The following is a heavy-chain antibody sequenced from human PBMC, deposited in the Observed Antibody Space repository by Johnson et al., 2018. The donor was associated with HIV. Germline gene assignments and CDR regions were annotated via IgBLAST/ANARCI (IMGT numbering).Heavy chain of an antibody. Sequence: QVQLVESGGGLIQPGGSLRLSCAASGFTFSDYYMSWIRQAPGKGLEWVSYISSSGSTIYYADSVKGRFTISRDNSKNALYLQMNSLRAEDTAVYYCAREQELIGERAFDIWGQGTMVTVSS. CDR1: GFTFSDYY. CDR3: AREQELIGERAFDI. D-gene: IGHD6-13*01. V-gene: IGHV3-11*04. CDR2: ISSSGSTI. J-gene: IGHJ3*02.